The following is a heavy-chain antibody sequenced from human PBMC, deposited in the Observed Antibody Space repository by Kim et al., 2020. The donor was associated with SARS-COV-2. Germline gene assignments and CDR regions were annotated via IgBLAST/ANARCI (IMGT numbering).Heavy chain of an antibody. J-gene: IGHJ6*02. D-gene: IGHD2-2*01. Sequence: GGSLRLSCTASGFTFGDYAMSWVRQAPGKGLEWVGFIRSKAYGGTTEYAASVKGRFTISRDDSKSIAYLQMNSLKTEDTAVYYCTRVVPAAIGDYYYGMDVWGQGTTVTVSS. CDR1: GFTFGDYA. CDR3: TRVVPAAIGDYYYGMDV. CDR2: IRSKAYGGTT. V-gene: IGHV3-49*04.